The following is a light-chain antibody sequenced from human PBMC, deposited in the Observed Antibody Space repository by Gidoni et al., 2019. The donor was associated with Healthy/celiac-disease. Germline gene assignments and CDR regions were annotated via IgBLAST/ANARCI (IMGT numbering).Light chain of an antibody. J-gene: IGKJ4*01. Sequence: EIVLTQSPATLSLSPGETATLPCRDSQSVSTYLAWYQQKPGQAPRLLIYEASNRATGIPARFSGSGSGTDFTLTISSLEPEDFAVYYCQQRSNWPLTFGGGTKVKIK. CDR1: QSVSTY. CDR3: QQRSNWPLT. CDR2: EAS. V-gene: IGKV3-11*01.